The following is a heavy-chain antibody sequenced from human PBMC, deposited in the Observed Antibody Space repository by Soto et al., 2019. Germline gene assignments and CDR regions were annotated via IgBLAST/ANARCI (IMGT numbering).Heavy chain of an antibody. CDR2: ISPINSTT. CDR3: VRDLFCDNTNCPTSNWFDP. Sequence: ASVKVSCKASGYAFTSYFMHWVRQAPGQGLEWMGIISPINSTTKYAQRFEGRASMTSDTSTTTVYMELSSLRSEDTAVYYCVRDLFCDNTNCPTSNWFDPWGQGTLVTVSS. J-gene: IGHJ5*02. D-gene: IGHD2-2*01. CDR1: GYAFTSYF. V-gene: IGHV1-46*01.